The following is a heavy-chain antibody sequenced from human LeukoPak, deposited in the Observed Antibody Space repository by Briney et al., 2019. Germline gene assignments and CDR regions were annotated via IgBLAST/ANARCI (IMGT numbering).Heavy chain of an antibody. J-gene: IGHJ5*02. CDR3: ARYDSSGYSPIVH. D-gene: IGHD3-22*01. CDR1: GGSISSHY. Sequence: PSETLSLTCTVSGGSISSHYWSWIRQPPGKGLEWIGYIYYSGSTNYNPSLKSRVTISVDTSKNQFSLKLSSVTAADTAVYYCARYDSSGYSPIVHWGQGTLVTVSS. CDR2: IYYSGST. V-gene: IGHV4-59*11.